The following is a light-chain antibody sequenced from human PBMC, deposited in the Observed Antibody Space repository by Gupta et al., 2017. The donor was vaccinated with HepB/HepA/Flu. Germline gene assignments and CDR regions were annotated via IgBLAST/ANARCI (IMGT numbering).Light chain of an antibody. CDR1: QSISNY. CDR3: QQRDNTPMT. V-gene: IGKV1-39*01. Sequence: DIQMTQSPSSLSASVGDRVTITCRASQSISNYVNWYQEKVGKAPKILIYAASTVQSGVPSRFSGSESGTDFTLTISSLQPEDFATYYCQQRDNTPMTFGGGTKVEIK. J-gene: IGKJ4*01. CDR2: AAS.